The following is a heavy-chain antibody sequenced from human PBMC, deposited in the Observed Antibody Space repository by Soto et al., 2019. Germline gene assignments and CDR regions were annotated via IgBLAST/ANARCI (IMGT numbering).Heavy chain of an antibody. Sequence: PGGSLRLSCAASGVTFSSYWMSWVRQAPGKGLEWVANIKEDGSDMYYVDSVRGRFTISRDNAKNSLYLQMNSLRAEDTAVYYCATEVWVYYDFWSGYSDYWGQGTLVTVSS. CDR3: ATEVWVYYDFWSGYSDY. CDR1: GVTFSSYW. V-gene: IGHV3-7*01. J-gene: IGHJ4*02. CDR2: IKEDGSDM. D-gene: IGHD3-3*01.